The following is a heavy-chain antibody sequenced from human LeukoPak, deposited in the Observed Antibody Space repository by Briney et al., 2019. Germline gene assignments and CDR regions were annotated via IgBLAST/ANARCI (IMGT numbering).Heavy chain of an antibody. CDR2: ITGNSRST. Sequence: GGSLRLSCAASGFTFDSYALSWVRQPPGKGLEWVSTITGNSRSTYYADSVKGRFTISRDNSKNTLFVQMNKLRDEDTAVYFCAKGPFGSYNFQYFDRWGQGTLVTVSS. CDR1: GFTFDSYA. CDR3: AKGPFGSYNFQYFDR. J-gene: IGHJ4*02. D-gene: IGHD2-15*01. V-gene: IGHV3-23*01.